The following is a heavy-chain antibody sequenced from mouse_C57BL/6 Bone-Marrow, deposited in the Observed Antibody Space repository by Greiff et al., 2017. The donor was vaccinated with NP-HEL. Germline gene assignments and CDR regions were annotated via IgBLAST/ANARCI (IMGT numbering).Heavy chain of an antibody. CDR3: ARRWDDY. CDR2: ISSGGSYT. Sequence: EVKVVESGGDLVKPGGSLKLSCAASGFTFSSYGMSWVRQTPDKRLEWVATISSGGSYTYYPDSVKGRFTISRDNAKNTLYLQMSSLKSEDTAMYYCARRWDDYWGQGTTLTVSS. J-gene: IGHJ2*01. D-gene: IGHD4-1*01. CDR1: GFTFSSYG. V-gene: IGHV5-6*02.